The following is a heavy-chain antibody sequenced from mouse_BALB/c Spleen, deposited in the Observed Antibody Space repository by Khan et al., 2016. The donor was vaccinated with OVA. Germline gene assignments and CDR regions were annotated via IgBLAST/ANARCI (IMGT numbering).Heavy chain of an antibody. D-gene: IGHD1-1*01. CDR3: ARSGTISTVVVTDFDF. J-gene: IGHJ2*01. CDR1: GYSITSDYA. V-gene: IGHV3-2*02. CDR2: IKYSGIT. Sequence: EVQLQESGPGLVKPSQSLSLTCTVTGYSITSDYAWNWIRQFPGNRLEWLGYIKYSGITSYNPSLKSRISITRDTSKNQFFLQFNSVTTEDTATYYWARSGTISTVVVTDFDFWGQGTTLTVSS.